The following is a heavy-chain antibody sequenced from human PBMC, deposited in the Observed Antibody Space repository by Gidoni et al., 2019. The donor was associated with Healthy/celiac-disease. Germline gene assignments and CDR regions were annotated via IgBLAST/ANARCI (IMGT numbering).Heavy chain of an antibody. CDR1: GFTFSSYG. CDR2: ISYDGSNK. CDR3: AKDVAGAFDI. J-gene: IGHJ3*02. V-gene: IGHV3-30*18. Sequence: QVQLVASGGGVVQPGRSLRLSCAASGFTFSSYGMHWVRQAPGKGLEWVAVISYDGSNKYYADSVKGRFTISRDNSKNTLYLQMNSLRAEDTAVYYCAKDVAGAFDIWGQGTMVTVSS.